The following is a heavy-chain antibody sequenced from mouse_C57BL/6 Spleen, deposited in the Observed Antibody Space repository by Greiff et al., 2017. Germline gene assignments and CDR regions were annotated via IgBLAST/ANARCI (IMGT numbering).Heavy chain of an antibody. Sequence: EVQLQQSGPELVKPGASVKMSCKASGYTFTDYNMHWVKQSHGKSLEWIGYINPNNGGTSYNQKFKGKATLTVNKSSSTAYMELRSLTSEDSAVYYCARGGGRAWYFDVWGTGTTVTVSS. CDR1: GYTFTDYN. D-gene: IGHD3-3*01. CDR3: ARGGGRAWYFDV. V-gene: IGHV1-22*01. J-gene: IGHJ1*03. CDR2: INPNNGGT.